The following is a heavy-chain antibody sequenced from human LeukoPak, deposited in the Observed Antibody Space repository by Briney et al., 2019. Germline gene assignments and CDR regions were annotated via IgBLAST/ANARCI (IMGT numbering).Heavy chain of an antibody. V-gene: IGHV4-59*01. CDR2: IYYSGST. D-gene: IGHD3-10*01. Sequence: PSETLSLTCTVSGGSISSYYWSWIRQPPGKGLEWLGYIYYSGSTNYNPSLKSRVTISVDTSKNQFSLKLSSVTAADTAVYYCARVVYGSGSAYYYYYYMDVWGKGTTVTISS. J-gene: IGHJ6*03. CDR3: ARVVYGSGSAYYYYYYMDV. CDR1: GGSISSYY.